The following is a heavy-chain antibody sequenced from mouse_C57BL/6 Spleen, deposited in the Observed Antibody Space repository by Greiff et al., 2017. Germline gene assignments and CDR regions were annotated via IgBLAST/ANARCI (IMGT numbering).Heavy chain of an antibody. CDR1: GYNFTEST. CDR3: ARHEEGAYYYGSSFAWFAY. D-gene: IGHD1-1*01. J-gene: IGHJ3*01. CDR2: FYPGSGSI. Sequence: VQLLQSGAELVKPGASVKLSCKASGYNFTESTIHWVQQRSEQGLEWIGWFYPGSGSIKSHEKFQDKATLTAAKSYSTVSLELIRLTSEDSAVDICARHEEGAYYYGSSFAWFAYGGQGTLVTVSA. V-gene: IGHV1-62-2*01.